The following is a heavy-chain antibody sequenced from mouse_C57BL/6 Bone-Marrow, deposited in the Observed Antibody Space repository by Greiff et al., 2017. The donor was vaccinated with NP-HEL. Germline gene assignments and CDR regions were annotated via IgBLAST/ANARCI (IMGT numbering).Heavy chain of an antibody. J-gene: IGHJ4*01. Sequence: VQLQQSGPGLVQPSQSLSITCTVSGFSLTSYGVHWVRQSPGKGLEWLGVIWRGGSTDYNAAFMSRLSITKDNSKSQVFFKMNSLQADDTAIYYCAKNDYYFYYAMDYWGQGTSVTVSS. D-gene: IGHD1-1*01. CDR3: AKNDYYFYYAMDY. CDR1: GFSLTSYG. CDR2: IWRGGST. V-gene: IGHV2-5*01.